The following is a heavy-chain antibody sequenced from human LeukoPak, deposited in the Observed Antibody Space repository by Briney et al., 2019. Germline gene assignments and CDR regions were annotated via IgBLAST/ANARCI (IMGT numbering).Heavy chain of an antibody. CDR2: INHSGST. CDR1: GGSFSGYY. V-gene: IGHV4-34*01. CDR3: ARGRYSSSWYNWFDP. D-gene: IGHD6-13*01. J-gene: IGHJ5*02. Sequence: KPSETLSLTCAGYGGSFSGYYWSWIRQPPGKGVEWIGEINHSGSTNYNPSLKSRVTISVDTSKNQFSLKLSSVTAADTAVYYCARGRYSSSWYNWFDPWGQGTLVTVSS.